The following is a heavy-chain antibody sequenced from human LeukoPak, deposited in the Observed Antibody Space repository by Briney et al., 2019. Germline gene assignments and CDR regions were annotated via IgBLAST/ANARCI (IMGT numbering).Heavy chain of an antibody. CDR2: IYHSGST. CDR1: GGSITGSNW. V-gene: IGHV4-4*02. CDR3: ARNVGNSDVDY. Sequence: PSGTLSLTCAVSGGSITGSNWWTWVRQSPGKGLEWIGEIYHSGSTNYNPSLKSRVTISVDKSNNQFSLKLNSMTAADTAVYYCARNVGNSDVDYWGQGILVTVSS. J-gene: IGHJ4*02. D-gene: IGHD4-23*01.